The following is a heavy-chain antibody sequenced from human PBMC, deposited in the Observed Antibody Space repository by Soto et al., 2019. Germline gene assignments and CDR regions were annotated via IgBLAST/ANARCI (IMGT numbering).Heavy chain of an antibody. CDR3: AKDRGGEFSSSRYFDY. J-gene: IGHJ4*02. CDR1: GFTFSSYA. D-gene: IGHD3-16*01. Sequence: PGGSLRLSCAASGFTFSSYAMNWVRQAPGKGLEWVSAISGSGGSTYYADSVEGRFIISRDNSKNTLYLETNSLRVEDTAIYYCAKDRGGEFSSSRYFDYWGQGT. CDR2: ISGSGGST. V-gene: IGHV3-23*01.